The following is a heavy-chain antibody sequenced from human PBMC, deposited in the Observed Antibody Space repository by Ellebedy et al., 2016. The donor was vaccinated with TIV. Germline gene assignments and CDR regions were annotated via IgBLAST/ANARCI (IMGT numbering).Heavy chain of an antibody. J-gene: IGHJ5*02. CDR1: GGSISSGSYY. Sequence: SETLSLTXTVSGGSISSGSYYWSWVRQPAGKGLEWIGRISSGGTSYNPSLRSRVTMSVDTSKNQFSLRLTSVMAADAVVYYCARGHNWFDLWGQGTLVIVSS. V-gene: IGHV4-61*02. CDR2: ISSGGT. CDR3: ARGHNWFDL.